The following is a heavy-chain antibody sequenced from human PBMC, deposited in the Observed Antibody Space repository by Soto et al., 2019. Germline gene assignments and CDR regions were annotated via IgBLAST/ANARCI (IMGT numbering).Heavy chain of an antibody. Sequence: QVQLVQSGAEVKKPGSSVKVSCKASGGTFSNYAFSWVRQAPGQGLEWLGGIMPIFGRPDYAQKFRDRVTITADESTSTAHMELPRMRAEDTAVYYWARWWTEAGIGGSHYYAMDFWGKGTTVTVSS. V-gene: IGHV1-69*12. CDR3: ARWWTEAGIGGSHYYAMDF. J-gene: IGHJ6*04. CDR2: IMPIFGRP. CDR1: GGTFSNYA. D-gene: IGHD6-19*01.